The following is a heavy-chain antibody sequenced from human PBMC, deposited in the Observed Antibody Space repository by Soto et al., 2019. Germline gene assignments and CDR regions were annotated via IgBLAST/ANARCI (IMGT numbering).Heavy chain of an antibody. J-gene: IGHJ4*02. CDR3: AIRSYSNHEY. CDR2: ITKDGSEK. CDR1: GFTFGASW. V-gene: IGHV3-7*01. D-gene: IGHD4-4*01. Sequence: GGSLRLSCAASGFTFGASWMSWVRQAPGKGLEWVATITKDGSEKSYVDSVKGRFTVSRDNAKNSLYLQVHSLRVEDTAVYYCAIRSYSNHEYWGQGTLVTVSS.